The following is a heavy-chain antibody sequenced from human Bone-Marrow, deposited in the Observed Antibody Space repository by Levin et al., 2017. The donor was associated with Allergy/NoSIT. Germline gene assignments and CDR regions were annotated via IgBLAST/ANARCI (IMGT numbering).Heavy chain of an antibody. V-gene: IGHV3-49*04. CDR2: IRSKAYGGTT. D-gene: IGHD2-21*02. J-gene: IGHJ5*02. CDR3: TRTTVVTAILGWFDP. Sequence: GGSLRLSCTASGFTFGDYAMSWVRQAPGKGLEWVGFIRSKAYGGTTEYAASVKGRFTISRDDSKSIAYLQMNSLKTEDTAVYYCTRTTVVTAILGWFDPWGQGTLVTVSS. CDR1: GFTFGDYA.